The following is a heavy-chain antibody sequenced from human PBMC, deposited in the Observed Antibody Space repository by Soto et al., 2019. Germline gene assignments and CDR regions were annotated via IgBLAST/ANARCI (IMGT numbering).Heavy chain of an antibody. D-gene: IGHD3-3*01. CDR1: GGSISSYD. CDR2: IYYSGST. CDR3: ARVRWEDYDFSSGYFTKGIFDY. Sequence: SETLSLTCTVSGGSISSYDWSWFRQPPGKGLEWIGYIYYSGSTNYNPFLKRRVTISVDTSKNQFSLKLSSVTAADTAVYYCARVRWEDYDFSSGYFTKGIFDYWGQGTLVTVYS. V-gene: IGHV4-59*01. J-gene: IGHJ4*02.